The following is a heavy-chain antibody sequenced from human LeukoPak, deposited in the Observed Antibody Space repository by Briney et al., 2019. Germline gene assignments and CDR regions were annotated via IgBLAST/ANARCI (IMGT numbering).Heavy chain of an antibody. V-gene: IGHV1-2*02. D-gene: IGHD3-10*01. CDR3: ARAATMVRGGKVGYYFDY. Sequence: ASVKVSFKASGYTFTGYYMHWVRQAPGQGLEWMGWINPNSGGTNYAQKFQGRVTMTRDTSISTAYMELSRLRSDDTAVYYCARAATMVRGGKVGYYFDYWGQGTLVTVSS. CDR1: GYTFTGYY. CDR2: INPNSGGT. J-gene: IGHJ4*02.